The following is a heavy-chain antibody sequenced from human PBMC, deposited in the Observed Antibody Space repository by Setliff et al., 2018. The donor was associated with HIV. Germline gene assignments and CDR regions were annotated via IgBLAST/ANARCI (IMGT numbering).Heavy chain of an antibody. D-gene: IGHD3-10*01. CDR2: FDPEDGET. CDR3: ATDKHYHGSGSYYALDY. V-gene: IGHV1-24*01. CDR1: GYTLTELS. J-gene: IGHJ4*02. Sequence: ASVKVSCKVSGYTLTELSMHWVRQAPGKGLEWMGGFDPEDGETIYAQKFQGRVTMTEDTSTDTAYMELSSLRSEDTAVYYCATDKHYHGSGSYYALDYWGQGTLVTVSS.